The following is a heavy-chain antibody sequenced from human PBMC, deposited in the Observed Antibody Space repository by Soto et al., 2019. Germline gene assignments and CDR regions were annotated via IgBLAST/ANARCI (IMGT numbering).Heavy chain of an antibody. CDR2: IISILGIA. CDR3: ISSGWYGGYYYYGMDV. Sequence: QVQLVQSGAEVKKPGSSVKVSCKASGGTFSSYTISWVRQAPGQGLEWMGRIISILGIANYAQKFQGRVTITADKSTSTAYMELSSLRSEDTAVYYCISSGWYGGYYYYGMDVWGQGTTVTVSS. D-gene: IGHD6-19*01. J-gene: IGHJ6*02. CDR1: GGTFSSYT. V-gene: IGHV1-69*02.